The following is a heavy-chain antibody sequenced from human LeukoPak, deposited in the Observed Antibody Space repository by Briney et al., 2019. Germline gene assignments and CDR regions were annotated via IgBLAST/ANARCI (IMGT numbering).Heavy chain of an antibody. J-gene: IGHJ4*02. CDR2: IYYSGST. Sequence: SETLSLTCAVYGGSFSGYYWSWIRQPPGKGLEWIGYIYYSGSTNYNPSLKSRVTISVDRSKNQFSLKLSSVTAADTAVYYCARYDFWSGYPHWGQGTLVTVSS. CDR3: ARYDFWSGYPH. D-gene: IGHD3-3*01. V-gene: IGHV4-59*12. CDR1: GGSFSGYY.